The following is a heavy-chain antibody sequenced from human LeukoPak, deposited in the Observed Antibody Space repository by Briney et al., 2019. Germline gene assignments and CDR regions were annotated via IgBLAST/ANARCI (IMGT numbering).Heavy chain of an antibody. Sequence: GGSLRLSCAASGFTFSRYAMSWVRQAPGKGLEWVSAISNSGGLTYYADSVKGRFTISRDNSKNTLYLQMNSLRAGDTAVYYCAKLDTIFGGLSLDVWSDAFDIWGQGTMVTVSS. V-gene: IGHV3-23*01. D-gene: IGHD3-3*01. CDR2: ISNSGGLT. CDR3: AKLDTIFGGLSLDVWSDAFDI. J-gene: IGHJ3*02. CDR1: GFTFSRYA.